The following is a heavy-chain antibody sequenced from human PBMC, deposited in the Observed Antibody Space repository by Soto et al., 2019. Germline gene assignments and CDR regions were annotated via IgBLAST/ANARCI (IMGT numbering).Heavy chain of an antibody. CDR1: GYTFTSYY. D-gene: IGHD1-1*01. CDR2: INPSGGST. J-gene: IGHJ6*02. CDR3: ARGSNSAPRSVRYYYGMDV. Sequence: ASVKVSCKASGYTFTSYYMHWVRQAPGQGLERMGIINPSGGSTSYAQKFQGRVTMTRDTSTSTVYMELSSLRSEDTAVYYCARGSNSAPRSVRYYYGMDVWGQGTTVTVSS. V-gene: IGHV1-46*01.